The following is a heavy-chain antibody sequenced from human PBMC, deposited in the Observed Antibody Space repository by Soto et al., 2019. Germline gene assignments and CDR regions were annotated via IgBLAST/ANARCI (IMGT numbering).Heavy chain of an antibody. J-gene: IGHJ4*02. CDR1: GFRVWVSA. CDR3: AAAHPGY. V-gene: IGHV3-49*03. CDR2: IRSKAYGGTT. D-gene: IGHD6-13*01. Sequence: WSMELCCASCGFRVWVSAVGGFCQAPGKGLEWVGFIRSKAYGGTTEYAASVKGRFTISRDDSKSIAYLQMNSLKTEDTAVYYCAAAHPGYWGQGTLVTVSS.